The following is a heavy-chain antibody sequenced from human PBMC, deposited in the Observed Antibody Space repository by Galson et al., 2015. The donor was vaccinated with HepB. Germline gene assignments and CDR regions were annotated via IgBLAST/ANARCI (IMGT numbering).Heavy chain of an antibody. V-gene: IGHV1-3*01. Sequence: SVKVSCKASGYTFTSYAMHWVRQAPGQRLEWMGWIDAGNGDTKYSQKFQGRVTITRDTSASTAYMELSSLTSEDTAVYYCAAQHEYCGGDCYPYNWFDPWGQGTLVTVSS. D-gene: IGHD2-21*02. CDR3: AAQHEYCGGDCYPYNWFDP. CDR1: GYTFTSYA. J-gene: IGHJ5*02. CDR2: IDAGNGDT.